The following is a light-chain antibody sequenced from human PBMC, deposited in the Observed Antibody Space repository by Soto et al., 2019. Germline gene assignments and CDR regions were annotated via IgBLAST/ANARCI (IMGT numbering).Light chain of an antibody. J-gene: IGKJ5*01. Sequence: DIQMTQSPSSVSASVGDRVTITCRAGQGLGGWLAWYQQKPGKAPKLLIYAASSLQSGVPLRFSGSGSGTDVTLTISSLQPEDFATYFCQQSNSFPITFGQGTRLEIK. CDR1: QGLGGW. CDR2: AAS. V-gene: IGKV1D-12*01. CDR3: QQSNSFPIT.